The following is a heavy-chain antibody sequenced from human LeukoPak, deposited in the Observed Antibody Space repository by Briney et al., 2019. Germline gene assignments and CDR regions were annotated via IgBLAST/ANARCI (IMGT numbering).Heavy chain of an antibody. V-gene: IGHV4-4*09. CDR1: GGSISSYY. CDR3: ARQGLDYYDSGAHFGY. CDR2: IYTSGST. J-gene: IGHJ4*02. Sequence: SETLSLTCTVSGGSISSYYWSWIRQPPGKGLEWIGYIYTSGSTNYNPSLKSRVTTSVDTSKNQFSLKLSSVTAADTAVYYCARQGLDYYDSGAHFGYWGQGTLVTVSS. D-gene: IGHD3-22*01.